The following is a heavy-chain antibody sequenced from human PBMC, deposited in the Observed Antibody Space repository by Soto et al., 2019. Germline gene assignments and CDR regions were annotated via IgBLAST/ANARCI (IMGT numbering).Heavy chain of an antibody. J-gene: IGHJ6*01. Sequence: QVQLQESGPGLLKPSETLSLTCTLSGDSVSSGASHWTWIRQSPGKGLEWIGYIHHNATADCNPSLNSRVKRSGDTAKNQCSLNLTSATTEDTAVYYCARLDRSASKIGVCGQGTTVTVSS. CDR1: GDSVSSGASH. CDR2: IHHNATA. CDR3: ARLDRSASKIGV. V-gene: IGHV4-61*08. D-gene: IGHD3-22*01.